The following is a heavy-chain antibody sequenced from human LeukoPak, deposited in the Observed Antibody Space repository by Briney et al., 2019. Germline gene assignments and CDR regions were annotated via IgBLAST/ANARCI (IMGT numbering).Heavy chain of an antibody. CDR1: GFSLSTTGVG. V-gene: IGHV2-5*02. Sequence: SGPTLVNPTQTLTLTCTFSGFSLSTTGVGVGWIRQPPGKALEWLALIYWDDDTHYSPSLKSRLTITKDTSKAQVVLTMTNMDPVDTATYYCAHHPTYGSGGRCHFDYWGQGTLVTVSS. CDR2: IYWDDDT. CDR3: AHHPTYGSGGRCHFDY. J-gene: IGHJ4*02. D-gene: IGHD3-10*01.